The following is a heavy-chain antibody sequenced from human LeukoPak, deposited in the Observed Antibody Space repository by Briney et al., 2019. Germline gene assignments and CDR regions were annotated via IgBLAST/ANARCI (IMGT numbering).Heavy chain of an antibody. J-gene: IGHJ4*02. CDR3: ARGLTTVIPRGYYFDY. D-gene: IGHD4-17*01. Sequence: SETLSLTCAVYGGFFSGYYWSWIRQPPGKGLEWIGEINHSGSTNYNPSLKSRVTISVDTSKNQFSLKLSSVTAADTAVYYCARGLTTVIPRGYYFDYWGQGTLVTVSS. V-gene: IGHV4-34*01. CDR2: INHSGST. CDR1: GGFFSGYY.